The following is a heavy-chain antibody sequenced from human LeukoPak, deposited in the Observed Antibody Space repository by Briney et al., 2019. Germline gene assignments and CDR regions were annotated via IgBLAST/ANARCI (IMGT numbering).Heavy chain of an antibody. D-gene: IGHD3-9*01. V-gene: IGHV4-59*01. J-gene: IGHJ4*02. Sequence: PSETLSLTCTVSGGSISSYYWSWIRQPPGKGLEWIGYIYYSGSTNYNPSLKSRVTISLDTSKNQFSLKLSSVTAADTAVYYCARAYYDILTGQDYWGQGTLVTVSS. CDR2: IYYSGST. CDR1: GGSISSYY. CDR3: ARAYYDILTGQDY.